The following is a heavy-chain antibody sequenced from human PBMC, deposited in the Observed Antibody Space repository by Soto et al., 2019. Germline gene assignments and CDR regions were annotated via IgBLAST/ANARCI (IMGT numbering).Heavy chain of an antibody. J-gene: IGHJ5*02. CDR3: ARVREPLTGGPWFDP. V-gene: IGHV4-34*01. CDR2: INHSGST. CDR1: SGSFSGYY. D-gene: IGHD1-26*01. Sequence: PSETLSLTCAVYSGSFSGYYWSWIRQPPGKGLEWIGEINHSGSTNYNPSLKSRVTISVDTSKNQFSLKLSSVTAADTAVYYCARVREPLTGGPWFDPWGQGTLVTVSS.